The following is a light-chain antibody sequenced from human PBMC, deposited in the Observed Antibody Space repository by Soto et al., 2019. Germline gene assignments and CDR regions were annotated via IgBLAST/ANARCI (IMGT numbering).Light chain of an antibody. CDR3: QQYGSSPPHT. Sequence: EIVLTQSPATLSLSPGERATLSCRASQTVGNYLAWYQQKPGQVPRLLIYNSSNRATCVPVRFSGSGSGTDFTLTISRLEPEDFAVYYYQQYGSSPPHTFGQGTKLEIK. J-gene: IGKJ2*01. CDR2: NSS. V-gene: IGKV3-20*01. CDR1: QTVGNY.